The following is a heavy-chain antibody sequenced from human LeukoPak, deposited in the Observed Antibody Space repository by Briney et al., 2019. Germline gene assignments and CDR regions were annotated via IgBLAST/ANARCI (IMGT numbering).Heavy chain of an antibody. CDR3: ARVAAKTVDY. V-gene: IGHV4-39*01. J-gene: IGHJ4*02. D-gene: IGHD2-15*01. Sequence: PSETLSLTCTVSGVSISSSYSYWGWIRQPPGMGLEWIGSIYYTGNTYYNASLKSQASISIDTSKNQFSLKLTSVTAADTAVYYCARVAAKTVDYWGQGTLVTVSS. CDR1: GVSISSSYSY. CDR2: IYYTGNT.